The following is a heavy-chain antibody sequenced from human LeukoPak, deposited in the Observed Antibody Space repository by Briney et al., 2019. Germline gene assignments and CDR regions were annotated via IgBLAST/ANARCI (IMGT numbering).Heavy chain of an antibody. Sequence: GGSLRLSCAASGFTFSVAWMTWVRQAPGKGLEWVGRIKSKTNGGTIDYAPPVKGRFTISRDDSKNALYLHMNSLQTEDTGVYFCSTVGSSWAVDYWGQGTLVTVSS. J-gene: IGHJ4*02. V-gene: IGHV3-15*01. D-gene: IGHD2-2*01. CDR1: GFTFSVAW. CDR3: STVGSSWAVDY. CDR2: IKSKTNGGTI.